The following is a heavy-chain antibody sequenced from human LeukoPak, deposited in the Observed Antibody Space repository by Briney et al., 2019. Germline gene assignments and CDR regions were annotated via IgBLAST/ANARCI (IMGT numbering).Heavy chain of an antibody. Sequence: GGAPRVSSVPSRFTSTDDSMTSGRATPGGGREKGSNILLEGKDKNCVKFVKGRFTVSRDNAKNCLSLKMKSLRANATSTYYCARVSLVASGEHTAYGQFEYWGQGTLVTVSS. CDR3: ARVSLVASGEHTAYGQFEY. J-gene: IGHJ4*02. CDR1: RFTSTDDS. D-gene: IGHD2-21*01. V-gene: IGHV3-7*01. CDR2: ILLEGKDK.